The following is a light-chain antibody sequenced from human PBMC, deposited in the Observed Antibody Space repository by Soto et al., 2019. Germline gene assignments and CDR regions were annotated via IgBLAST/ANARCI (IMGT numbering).Light chain of an antibody. Sequence: QSALTQPRSVSGSPGQSVTISCTGTSRDVGGYNYVSWYQQPPGKDPKLMIYDVSQRPSGVPDRFSGSKAGNTAFLTIAGLQDEDEADYYCCSYAGSYTLLVFGGGTKLTVL. CDR1: SRDVGGYNY. CDR2: DVS. CDR3: CSYAGSYTLLV. J-gene: IGLJ2*01. V-gene: IGLV2-11*01.